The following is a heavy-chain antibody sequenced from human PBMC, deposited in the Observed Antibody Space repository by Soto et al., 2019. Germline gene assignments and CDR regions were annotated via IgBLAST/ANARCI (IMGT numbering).Heavy chain of an antibody. CDR3: ARGGYSGRLYYFDY. CDR2: INHSGST. V-gene: IGHV4-34*01. D-gene: IGHD2-15*01. CDR1: GGSFCGYF. Sequence: SETLSLTCAVYGGSFCGYFWSWIRQPPGKGLEWIGEINHSGSTNYNPSLESRVTMSVDTSKKQFSLRLSSVTAADMAVYYCARGGYSGRLYYFDYWGQGTLVTVSS. J-gene: IGHJ4*02.